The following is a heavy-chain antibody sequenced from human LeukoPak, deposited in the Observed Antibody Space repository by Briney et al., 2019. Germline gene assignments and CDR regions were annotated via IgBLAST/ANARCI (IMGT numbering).Heavy chain of an antibody. CDR2: INPNSGGT. Sequence: ASVKVSCKASGYTFTGYYMHWVRQAPGQGLEWMGWINPNSGGTNYAQKFQGRVTMTRDTSISTAYMELSRLRSDDTAVCYCARDSGYSSGWYINRPHWFDYWGQGTLVTVSS. D-gene: IGHD6-19*01. CDR3: ARDSGYSSGWYINRPHWFDY. J-gene: IGHJ4*02. CDR1: GYTFTGYY. V-gene: IGHV1-2*02.